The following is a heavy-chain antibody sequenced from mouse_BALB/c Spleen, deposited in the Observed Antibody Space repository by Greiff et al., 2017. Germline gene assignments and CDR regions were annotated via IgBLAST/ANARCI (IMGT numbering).Heavy chain of an antibody. CDR1: GFTFSSFG. CDR2: ISSGSSTI. CDR3: ARSGDGYYAMDY. V-gene: IGHV5-17*02. Sequence: DVMLVESGGGLVQPGGSRKLSCAASGFTFSSFGMHWVRQAPEKGLEWVAYISSGSSTIYYADTVKGRFTISRDNPKNTLFLQMTSLRSEDTAMYYCARSGDGYYAMDYWGQGTSVTVSS. J-gene: IGHJ4*01. D-gene: IGHD2-3*01.